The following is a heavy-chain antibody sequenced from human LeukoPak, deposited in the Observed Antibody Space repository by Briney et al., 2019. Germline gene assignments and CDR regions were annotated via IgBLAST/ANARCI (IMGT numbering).Heavy chain of an antibody. CDR2: IYYSGST. J-gene: IGHJ2*01. Sequence: SQTLSLTCTVSGGSISSYYWSWIRQPPGKGLEWIGYIYYSGSTNYNPSLKSRVTISVDTSKNQFSPKLSSVTAADTAVYYCARVGAPYSSSWYSYWYFDLWGRGTLVTVSS. CDR3: ARVGAPYSSSWYSYWYFDL. D-gene: IGHD6-13*01. V-gene: IGHV4-59*01. CDR1: GGSISSYY.